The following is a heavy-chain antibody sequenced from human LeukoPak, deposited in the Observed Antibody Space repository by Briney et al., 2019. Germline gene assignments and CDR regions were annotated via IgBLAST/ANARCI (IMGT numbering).Heavy chain of an antibody. Sequence: ASVKVSCKASGGTFSSYAISWGRQAPGQGLEWMGGIIPIFGTANYAQKFQGRVTITTDESTSTAYMELSSLRSEDTAVYYCARRVGGSSTSRGEIWFDPWGQGTLVTVSS. CDR3: ARRVGGSSTSRGEIWFDP. V-gene: IGHV1-69*05. D-gene: IGHD2-2*01. CDR2: IIPIFGTA. CDR1: GGTFSSYA. J-gene: IGHJ5*02.